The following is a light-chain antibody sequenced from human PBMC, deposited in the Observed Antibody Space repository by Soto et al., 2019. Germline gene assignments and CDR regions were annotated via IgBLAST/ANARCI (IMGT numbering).Light chain of an antibody. CDR2: WAS. CDR3: QQYYTTPLT. J-gene: IGKJ4*01. V-gene: IGKV4-1*01. CDR1: QSVLYSSSNKDY. Sequence: EIVMTQSPDSLAVSLGERATINCKSSQSVLYSSSNKDYLAWYQQKPGQPPKLLFYWASTRESGVPDRFSGSGSGTDFNFTISSLQAEDVAMYYCQQYYTTPLTFGGGTKVEIK.